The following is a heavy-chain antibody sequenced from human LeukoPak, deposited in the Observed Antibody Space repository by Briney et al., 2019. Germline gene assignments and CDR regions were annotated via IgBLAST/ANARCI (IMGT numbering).Heavy chain of an antibody. J-gene: IGHJ4*02. CDR3: AREITMLACFDY. Sequence: RLSXAXSGFTFSSYWMSWVRQAPGKGLEWVANIKQDGSEKYYVDSVKGRFTISRDNAKNSLYLQMNSLRAEDTAVYYCAREITMLACFDYWGQGTLVTVSS. CDR2: IKQDGSEK. V-gene: IGHV3-7*03. CDR1: GFTFSSYW. D-gene: IGHD3-10*01.